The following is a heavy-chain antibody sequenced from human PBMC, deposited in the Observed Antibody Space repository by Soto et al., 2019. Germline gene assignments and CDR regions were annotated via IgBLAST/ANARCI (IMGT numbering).Heavy chain of an antibody. CDR3: AKEAVLRFLEWATNWFDP. Sequence: EVQLLESGGGLVQPGGSLRLSCAASGFTFSSYAMSWVRQAPGKGLEWVSAISGSGGSTYYADSVKGRFTISRDNSKNTLYLQTNSLRAEDTAVYYCAKEAVLRFLEWATNWFDPWGQGTLVTVSS. CDR1: GFTFSSYA. D-gene: IGHD3-3*01. V-gene: IGHV3-23*01. J-gene: IGHJ5*02. CDR2: ISGSGGST.